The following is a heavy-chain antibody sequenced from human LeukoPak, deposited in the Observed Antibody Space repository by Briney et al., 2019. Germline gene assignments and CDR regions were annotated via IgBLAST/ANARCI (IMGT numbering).Heavy chain of an antibody. V-gene: IGHV4-59*08. CDR2: IYYSGST. Sequence: SETLSLTCAVYGGSFSGYYWSWIRQPPGKGLEWIGYIYYSGSTNYNPSLKSRVTISVDTSKNQFSLKLTSVTAADTAVYYCARHSTSGWNWFDPWAREPWSPSPQ. CDR1: GGSFSGYY. D-gene: IGHD6-19*01. CDR3: ARHSTSGWNWFDP. J-gene: IGHJ5*02.